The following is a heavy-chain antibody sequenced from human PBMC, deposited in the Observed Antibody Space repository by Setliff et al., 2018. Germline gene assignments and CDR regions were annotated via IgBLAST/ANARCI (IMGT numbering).Heavy chain of an antibody. CDR2: IKQDGSEK. V-gene: IGHV3-7*01. Sequence: GGSLRLSCAASGFTFSSYGMHWVRQAPGKGLEWVANIKQDGSEKYYADSVKGRFTISRDNAKNSLYLQMNSLRAEDTAVYYCTRDIVVFTDIDYYYSGMDVWGQGTAVTVSS. D-gene: IGHD2-21*01. CDR3: TRDIVVFTDIDYYYSGMDV. CDR1: GFTFSSYG. J-gene: IGHJ6*02.